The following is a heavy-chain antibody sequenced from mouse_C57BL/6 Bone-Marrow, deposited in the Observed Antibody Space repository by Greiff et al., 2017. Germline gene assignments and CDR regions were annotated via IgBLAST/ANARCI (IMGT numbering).Heavy chain of an antibody. V-gene: IGHV5-4*01. Sequence: EVHLVESGGGLVKPGGSLKLSCAASGFTFSSYAMSWVRQTPEKRLEWVATISDGGSYTYYPDNVKGRFTISRDNAKNNLYLQMSHLKSEDTAMYYCARGYYGRSYWYCDVWGTGTTVTVSS. D-gene: IGHD1-1*01. J-gene: IGHJ1*03. CDR2: ISDGGSYT. CDR3: ARGYYGRSYWYCDV. CDR1: GFTFSSYA.